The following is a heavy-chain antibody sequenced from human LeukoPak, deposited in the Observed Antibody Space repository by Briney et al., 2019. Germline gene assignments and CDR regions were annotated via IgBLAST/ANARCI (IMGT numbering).Heavy chain of an antibody. Sequence: SVKVSCKASGGTFSSYAISWVRQAPGQGLEWMGRIIPIFGTANYAQKFQGRVTITTDESTSTAYMELSSLRSEDTAVYYCARGYYDSSGYLIYWGQGTLVTVSS. CDR3: ARGYYDSSGYLIY. CDR1: GGTFSSYA. J-gene: IGHJ4*02. V-gene: IGHV1-69*05. D-gene: IGHD3-22*01. CDR2: IIPIFGTA.